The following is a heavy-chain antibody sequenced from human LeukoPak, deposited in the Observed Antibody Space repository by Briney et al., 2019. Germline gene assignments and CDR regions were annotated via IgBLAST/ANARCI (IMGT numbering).Heavy chain of an antibody. V-gene: IGHV1-69*05. J-gene: IGHJ4*02. CDR2: IIPIFGTA. D-gene: IGHD6-19*01. CDR1: GGTFSSYA. Sequence: SVKVSCKASGGTFSSYAISWVRQAPGQGLECMGGIIPIFGTANYAQKFQGRVTITTDESTSTAYMELSSLRSEDTAVYYCARGGLPSYSSGWNYFDYWGQGTLVTVSS. CDR3: ARGGLPSYSSGWNYFDY.